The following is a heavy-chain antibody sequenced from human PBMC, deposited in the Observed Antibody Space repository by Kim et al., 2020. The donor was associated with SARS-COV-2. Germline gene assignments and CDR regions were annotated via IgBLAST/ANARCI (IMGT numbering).Heavy chain of an antibody. J-gene: IGHJ4*02. V-gene: IGHV4-30-2*04. Sequence: NPSLKSRVTISVDTSKNQFSLKLSSVTAADTAVYYCARDDSEGGTGPFDYWGQGTLVTVSS. D-gene: IGHD2-8*02. CDR3: ARDDSEGGTGPFDY.